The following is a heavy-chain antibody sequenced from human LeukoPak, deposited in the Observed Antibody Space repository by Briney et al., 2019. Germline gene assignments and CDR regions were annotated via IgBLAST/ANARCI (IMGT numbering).Heavy chain of an antibody. CDR1: GYTFTSYY. CDR3: ARLSGNFAY. J-gene: IGHJ4*02. V-gene: IGHV1-2*02. Sequence: ASVKVSCKASGYTFTSYYMHWVRQAPGQGLEWMGWINPNSGGTNYAQKFQGRVTMTRDTSISTAYMELRRLTSDDTAVYYCARLSGNFAYWGQGTLVTISS. D-gene: IGHD3-10*01. CDR2: INPNSGGT.